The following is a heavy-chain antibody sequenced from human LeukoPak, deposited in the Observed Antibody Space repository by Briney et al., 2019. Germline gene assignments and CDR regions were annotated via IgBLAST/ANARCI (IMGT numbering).Heavy chain of an antibody. CDR1: GFTFSSDS. CDR3: ARGLYGDYFGDYYFDS. D-gene: IGHD4-17*01. CDR2: ISYDGTNK. V-gene: IGHV3-30-3*01. Sequence: GGSLRLSCAASGFTFSSDSMHWVRQAPGKGLEWVAVISYDGTNKYYADFVKGRFTISRDNSKNTLSLQMNSLRAEDTAVYYCARGLYGDYFGDYYFDSWGQGTLVTVSS. J-gene: IGHJ4*02.